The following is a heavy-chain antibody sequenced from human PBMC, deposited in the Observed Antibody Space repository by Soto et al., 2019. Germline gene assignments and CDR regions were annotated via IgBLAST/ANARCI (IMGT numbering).Heavy chain of an antibody. J-gene: IGHJ5*02. CDR2: IYYSGST. Sequence: PSETLSLTCTVSGGSISSGDYYWSWIRQPPGKGLEWIGYIYYSGSTYYNPSLKSRVTISVDTSKNQFSLKLSSVTAADTAVYYCARGWISYSPDPTHVDPWGQGTLVTVSS. CDR3: ARGWISYSPDPTHVDP. D-gene: IGHD5-12*01. V-gene: IGHV4-30-4*01. CDR1: GGSISSGDYY.